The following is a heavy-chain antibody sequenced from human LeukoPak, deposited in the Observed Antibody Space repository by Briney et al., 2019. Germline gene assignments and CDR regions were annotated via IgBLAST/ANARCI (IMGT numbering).Heavy chain of an antibody. J-gene: IGHJ4*02. CDR2: IRSKAYGGTT. Sequence: GGSLRLSCTASGFTFGDYAMSWVRQAPGKGLEWVGFIRSKAYGGTTEYAASVKGRFTISRDDSKSIAYLQMNSLKTEDTAVYYCTRDLFPDGTIHYYWGQGTLVTVSS. CDR3: TRDLFPDGTIHYY. V-gene: IGHV3-49*04. CDR1: GFTFGDYA. D-gene: IGHD2-21*01.